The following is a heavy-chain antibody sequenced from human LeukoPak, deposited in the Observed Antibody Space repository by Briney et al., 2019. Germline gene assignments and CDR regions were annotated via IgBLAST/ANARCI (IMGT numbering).Heavy chain of an antibody. Sequence: SQTLSLTCAVSGGSISSGGYSWSWIRQPPGKGLEWIGYIYHSGSTYYNPSLKSRVTISVDRSKNQFSLKLSSVTAADTAVYYCARERGYSGYDNNYFDHWGQGTLVTVSS. V-gene: IGHV4-30-2*01. D-gene: IGHD5-12*01. CDR3: ARERGYSGYDNNYFDH. CDR1: GGSISSGGYS. J-gene: IGHJ4*02. CDR2: IYHSGST.